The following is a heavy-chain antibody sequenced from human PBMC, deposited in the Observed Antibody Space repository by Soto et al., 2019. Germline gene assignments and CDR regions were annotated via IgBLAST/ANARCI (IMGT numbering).Heavy chain of an antibody. D-gene: IGHD2-15*01. V-gene: IGHV4-4*02. CDR2: IYHTGST. Sequence: QVQLRESGPGMVRPSGTLSLTCTVSGTSISSTFWWTWVRQPPGKGLEWIGEIYHTGSTKYNPSLRRRVTISVDKANNHFSLELRTVTVADTAVYYCATLPPRIVVVKTELPTWGQGTLVIVSS. CDR3: ATLPPRIVVVKTELPT. CDR1: GTSISSTFW. J-gene: IGHJ4*02.